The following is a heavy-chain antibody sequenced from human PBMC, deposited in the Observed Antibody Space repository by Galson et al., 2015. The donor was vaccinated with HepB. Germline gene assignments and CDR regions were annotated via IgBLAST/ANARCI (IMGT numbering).Heavy chain of an antibody. CDR3: AHRPSQNHHGWYPNWFAP. J-gene: IGHJ5*02. D-gene: IGHD6-19*01. Sequence: PALVKPTQTLTLTCTFSGFSLSTAGVGVGWLRQPPGEALEWLALIYWDTDKRYSQGLRSRLAITMDTSKHQVVLTMTNMDPLDAATYYCAHRPSQNHHGWYPNWFAPWGQGVLVTVSS. CDR1: GFSLSTAGVG. V-gene: IGHV2-5*02. CDR2: IYWDTDK.